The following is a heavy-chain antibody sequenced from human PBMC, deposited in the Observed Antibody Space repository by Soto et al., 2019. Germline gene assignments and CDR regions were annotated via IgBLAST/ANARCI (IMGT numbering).Heavy chain of an antibody. D-gene: IGHD6-13*01. CDR1: SDSISSYY. CDR2: TDYSGNT. Sequence: QVQLQESGPGLVRPSETLSLTCTVSSDSISSYYWIWIRQSPGKGLEWIGYTDYSGNTNYNPYLMSRVTISGDPSKNQFSLRLSSVTAADTAVYYFASAVGNPLYYPDYCGQGTLVTISS. CDR3: ASAVGNPLYYPDY. V-gene: IGHV4-59*08. J-gene: IGHJ4*02.